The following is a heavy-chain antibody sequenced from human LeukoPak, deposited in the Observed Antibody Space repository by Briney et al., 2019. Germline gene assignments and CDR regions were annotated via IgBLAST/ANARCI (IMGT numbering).Heavy chain of an antibody. V-gene: IGHV3-9*01. D-gene: IGHD5-24*01. CDR3: AMGGGDGYNFDY. J-gene: IGHJ4*02. Sequence: AGGSLRLSCAASGFTFDDYAMHWVRQAPGKGLEWVSGISWNSGSIGYADSVKGRFTISRDNAKNSLYLQMNSLRAEDTALYYCAMGGGDGYNFDYWGQGTLVTVSS. CDR2: ISWNSGSI. CDR1: GFTFDDYA.